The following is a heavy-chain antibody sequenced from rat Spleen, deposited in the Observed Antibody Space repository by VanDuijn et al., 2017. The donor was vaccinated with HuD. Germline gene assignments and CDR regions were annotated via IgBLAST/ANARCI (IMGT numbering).Heavy chain of an antibody. D-gene: IGHD1-11*01. CDR1: GFTFSDYA. CDR3: ARSDYGSTPYWYFDF. V-gene: IGHV5-17*01. J-gene: IGHJ1*01. Sequence: EVQLVESGGGLVQPGRSLKLSCAASGFTFSDYAMAWFRQAPKKGLEWVATIIYDGRSTYYRDSVKGRFTISRDNAKSTLYLQLDSLRSEDTATYYCARSDYGSTPYWYFDFWGPGTMVTVSS. CDR2: IIYDGRST.